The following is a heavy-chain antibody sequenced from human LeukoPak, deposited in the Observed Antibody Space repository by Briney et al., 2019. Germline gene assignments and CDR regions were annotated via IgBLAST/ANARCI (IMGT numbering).Heavy chain of an antibody. CDR1: GGSISSGSYY. CDR2: IDSSGST. D-gene: IGHD1-26*01. Sequence: SETLSLTCTVSGGSISSGSYYWSWIRQPAGKGLEWIGRIDSSGSTNYNPSLKSRVTISVDTSENQFSLKLNSVTAADTAVYYCARDGSYYRDWFDPWGQGTLVTVS. J-gene: IGHJ5*02. V-gene: IGHV4-61*02. CDR3: ARDGSYYRDWFDP.